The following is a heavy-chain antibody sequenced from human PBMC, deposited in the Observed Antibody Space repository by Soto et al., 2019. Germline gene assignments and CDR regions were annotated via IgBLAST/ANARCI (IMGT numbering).Heavy chain of an antibody. J-gene: IGHJ6*02. V-gene: IGHV3-21*01. Sequence: GGSLRLSCAASGFTFSSYSMNWVRQAPGKGLEWVSSISSSSSSYIYYADSVKGRFTISRDNAKNTLYLQMNSLRAEDTAVYYCARDPSDSSGSNYYYYGMDVWGQGTTVTVSS. CDR2: ISSSSSSYI. CDR3: ARDPSDSSGSNYYYYGMDV. D-gene: IGHD3-22*01. CDR1: GFTFSSYS.